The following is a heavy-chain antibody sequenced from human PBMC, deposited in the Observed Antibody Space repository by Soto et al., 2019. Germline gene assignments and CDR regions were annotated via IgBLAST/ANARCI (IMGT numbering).Heavy chain of an antibody. CDR1: GYTFTSYD. CDR3: ARGLFPQGPHSYYMDV. Sequence: GASVKVSCKASGYTFTSYDINWVRQATGQGLEWMGWMNPNSGNTGYAQKFQGRVTMTRNTSISTAYMELSSLRSEDTAVYYCARGLFPQGPHSYYMDVWGKGTTVTVSS. CDR2: MNPNSGNT. J-gene: IGHJ6*03. D-gene: IGHD3-3*01. V-gene: IGHV1-8*01.